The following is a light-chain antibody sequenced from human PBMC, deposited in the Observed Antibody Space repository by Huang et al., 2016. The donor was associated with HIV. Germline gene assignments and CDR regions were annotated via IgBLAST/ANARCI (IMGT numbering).Light chain of an antibody. CDR2: SVD. Sequence: DIQLTQSPSSLSASVGDRVTITCRASQSISSYLNWYQQKPGKAPKLMFYSVDGVTSGVPSRFSGSGSGTHFTLAINNLQPEDFATYYCQQTHDTPLTFGGGTKVE. J-gene: IGKJ4*01. CDR3: QQTHDTPLT. V-gene: IGKV1-39*01. CDR1: QSISSY.